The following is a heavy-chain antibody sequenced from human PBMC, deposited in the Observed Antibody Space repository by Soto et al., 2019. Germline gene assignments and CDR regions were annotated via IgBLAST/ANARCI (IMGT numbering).Heavy chain of an antibody. CDR3: AKLTPLPDTNYYYGMDV. Sequence: GGSLRLSCAASGFTFDDYAMHWVRQAPGKGLEWVSGISWNSGSIGYADSVKGRFTISRDNAKNSLYLQMNSLRAEDTALYYCAKLTPLPDTNYYYGMDVWGQGTTVTVSS. J-gene: IGHJ6*02. CDR1: GFTFDDYA. V-gene: IGHV3-9*01. CDR2: ISWNSGSI.